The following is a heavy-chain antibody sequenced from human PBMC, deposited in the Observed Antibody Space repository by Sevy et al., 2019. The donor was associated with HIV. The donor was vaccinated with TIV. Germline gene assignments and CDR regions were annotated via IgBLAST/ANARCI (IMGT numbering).Heavy chain of an antibody. D-gene: IGHD4-17*01. CDR1: GYTFTGYY. V-gene: IGHV1-2*06. CDR2: INPNSGGT. J-gene: IGHJ6*02. CDR3: ARPTGDSLFYYYGMDV. Sequence: ASVKVSCKASGYTFTGYYMHWVRQAPGQGLEWMGRINPNSGGTNYAQKFQGRVTMTRDTSISTAYMELSRLRSDDTAVYYCARPTGDSLFYYYGMDVWGQGTTVTVSS.